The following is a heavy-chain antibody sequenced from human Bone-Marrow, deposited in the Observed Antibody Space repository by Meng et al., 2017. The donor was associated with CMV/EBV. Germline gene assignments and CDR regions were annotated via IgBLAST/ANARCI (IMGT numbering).Heavy chain of an antibody. CDR3: ARTLLGYTNAAYYYYYGMAV. CDR1: GFSLSTSGMC. J-gene: IGHJ6*02. V-gene: IGHV2-70*20. CDR2: IDWDDDK. D-gene: IGHD5-18*01. Sequence: SGPTLVKPTQTLTLTCTFSGFSLSTSGMCVSWVRQPPGKALEWLALIDWDDDKYYSTSLKTRLTISKDTSKNQVVLTMTNMDPVDTATYYCARTLLGYTNAAYYYYYGMAVWGQGNTVNVSS.